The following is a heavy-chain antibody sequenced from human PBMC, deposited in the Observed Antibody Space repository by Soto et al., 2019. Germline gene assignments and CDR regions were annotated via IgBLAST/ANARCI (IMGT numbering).Heavy chain of an antibody. CDR2: ISYDGRNT. CDR3: AKNYDFWSGFLDP. Sequence: PGGSPRLSCVASGFNSSSYAMYWVRQAPGKGLECVAVISYDGRNTYYADSVKGRCTISRDNSKNTLYLQMNSLRAEDAAVYYCAKNYDFWSGFLDPWGQGTLVTVSS. D-gene: IGHD3-3*01. CDR1: GFNSSSYA. V-gene: IGHV3-30*18. J-gene: IGHJ5*02.